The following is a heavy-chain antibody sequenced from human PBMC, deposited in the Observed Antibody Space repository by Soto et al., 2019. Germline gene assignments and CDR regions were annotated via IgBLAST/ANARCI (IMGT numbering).Heavy chain of an antibody. D-gene: IGHD1-26*01. CDR3: ARGVRGWELLRGYYYYGMDV. V-gene: IGHV3-7*01. CDR2: IKQDGSEK. J-gene: IGHJ6*02. CDR1: GFTFSSYW. Sequence: EVQLVESGGGLVQPGGSLRLSCAASGFTFSSYWMSWVRQAPGKGLEWVANIKQDGSEKYYVDSVKGRFTISIDNAKNSLCLQMNSMRAEDTAVYYCARGVRGWELLRGYYYYGMDVCGRGTTVTVSS.